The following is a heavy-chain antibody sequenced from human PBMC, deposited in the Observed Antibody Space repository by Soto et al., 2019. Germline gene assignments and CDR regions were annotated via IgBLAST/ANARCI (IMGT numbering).Heavy chain of an antibody. CDR2: MWCDGSNI. J-gene: IGHJ4*02. CDR1: GFTFTYCA. V-gene: IGHV3-33*01. Sequence: PGGSLRLSCVASGFTFTYCAMHWVRQAPDKGLEWVAMMWCDGSNIYYADTVKGRFTISSDNSKNTLYLQMSSLRAEDTAVYYCAREKFLDDFDYWGQGTLVTVSS. CDR3: AREKFLDDFDY. D-gene: IGHD3-9*01.